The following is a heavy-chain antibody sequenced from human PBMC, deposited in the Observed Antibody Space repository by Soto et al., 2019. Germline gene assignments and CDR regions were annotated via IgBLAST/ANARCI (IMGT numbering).Heavy chain of an antibody. CDR3: PRLPVDHGSGRHLHGMDG. CDR1: GGSFSGYY. J-gene: IGHJ6*02. D-gene: IGHD3-10*01. V-gene: IGHV4-34*01. Sequence: QVQLQQWGAGLLKPSETLSLTCAVYGGSFSGYYWSWIRQPPGKGLEWIGEITHSGSTNYNPSLKSRVTISVDTSNNQFSLKLSSVTAADTAVYCCPRLPVDHGSGRHLHGMDGWGQGTTVTVSS. CDR2: ITHSGST.